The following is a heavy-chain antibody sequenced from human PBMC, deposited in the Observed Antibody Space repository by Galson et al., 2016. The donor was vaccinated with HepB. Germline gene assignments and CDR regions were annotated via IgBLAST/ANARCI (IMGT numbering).Heavy chain of an antibody. Sequence: QSGAEVTKPGESLKISCKASGSNFSSDWIGWVRQMSGKGLEWVGIIYPGDSYTTYSPSFQGQVTISADKSISTAYLQWRSLKASDTAMYYCASRQVMVGSRDWFDPWGQGTLFTVSS. CDR3: ASRQVMVGSRDWFDP. J-gene: IGHJ5*02. CDR1: GSNFSSDW. D-gene: IGHD1-26*01. V-gene: IGHV5-51*01. CDR2: IYPGDSYT.